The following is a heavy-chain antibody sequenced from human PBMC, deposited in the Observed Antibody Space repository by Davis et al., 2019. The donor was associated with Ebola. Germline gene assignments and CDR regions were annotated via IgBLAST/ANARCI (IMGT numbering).Heavy chain of an antibody. CDR3: ARDQGSQGNFHY. V-gene: IGHV3-7*01. CDR1: GFTFSNYW. CDR2: IKQDGSTK. J-gene: IGHJ4*02. D-gene: IGHD6-19*01. Sequence: GGSLRLSCTASGFTFSNYWMNWVRQAPWKGLEWVANIKQDGSTKYYVDSVKGRFTISRDNARNSLYLQMDSLRAEDTALYYCARDQGSQGNFHYWGQGTLVAVSS.